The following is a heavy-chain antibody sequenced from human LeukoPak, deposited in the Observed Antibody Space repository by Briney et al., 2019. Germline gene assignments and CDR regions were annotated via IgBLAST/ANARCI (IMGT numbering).Heavy chain of an antibody. J-gene: IGHJ5*02. CDR1: GYTFTGYY. Sequence: ASVNVSCTASGYTFTGYYMHWVRQAPGQGLEWMGRINPNSGGTNYAQKFQGRVTMTRDTSISTAYMELSRLRSDDTAVYYCARGVRGVIIIRSWFDPWGQGTLVTVSS. V-gene: IGHV1-2*06. CDR3: ARGVRGVIIIRSWFDP. D-gene: IGHD3-10*01. CDR2: INPNSGGT.